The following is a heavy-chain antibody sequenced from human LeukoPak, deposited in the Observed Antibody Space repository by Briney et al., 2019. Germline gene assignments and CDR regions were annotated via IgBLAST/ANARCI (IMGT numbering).Heavy chain of an antibody. Sequence: PSETLSLTCTVSGGSISSYYWGWIRQPPGKGLEWIGSIYYSGSTYYNPSLKSRVTISVDTSKNQFSLKLSSVTAADTAVYYCARRAHYYDSSGYLYWGQGTLVTVSS. CDR2: IYYSGST. V-gene: IGHV4-39*01. CDR1: GGSISSYY. J-gene: IGHJ4*02. D-gene: IGHD3-22*01. CDR3: ARRAHYYDSSGYLY.